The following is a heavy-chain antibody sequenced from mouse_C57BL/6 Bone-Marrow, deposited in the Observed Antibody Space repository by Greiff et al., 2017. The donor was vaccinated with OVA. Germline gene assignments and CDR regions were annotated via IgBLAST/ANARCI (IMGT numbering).Heavy chain of an antibody. CDR2: IYPPYGSP. J-gene: IGHJ4*01. V-gene: IGHV1-85*01. CDR1: GYTFTSYD. Sequence: QVPLQQSGPELVKPGASVPLSCKASGYTFTSYDITWVKQRPGQGLAWIGCIYPPYGSPKYNEKFKGKATLTVDTSSSTAYMELHSLTSEDSAVYFCARRSMVYWGQGTSVTVAS. CDR3: ARRSMVY.